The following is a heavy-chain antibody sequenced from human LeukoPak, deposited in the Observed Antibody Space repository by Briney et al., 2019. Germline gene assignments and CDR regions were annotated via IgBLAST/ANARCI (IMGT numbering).Heavy chain of an antibody. CDR1: GFTFSSYN. CDR2: ISTSSSYI. J-gene: IGHJ6*04. Sequence: PGGSLRLSCAASGFTFSSYNMNWVRQAPGKGLEWVSSISTSSSYIYYADSVKGRFTISRHNAKSSLYLQMNSLRAEDTAVYYCAELGITMIGGVWGKGTTVTISS. D-gene: IGHD3-10*02. V-gene: IGHV3-21*01. CDR3: AELGITMIGGV.